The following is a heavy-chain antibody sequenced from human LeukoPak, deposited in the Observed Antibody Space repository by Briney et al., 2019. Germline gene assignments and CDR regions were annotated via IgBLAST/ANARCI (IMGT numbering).Heavy chain of an antibody. J-gene: IGHJ4*02. CDR2: ISGSGGST. Sequence: GGSLRLSCAASGFTFSSYAMSWVRQAPGKGLEWVSAISGSGGSTYYADSVKGRFTISRDNSKNTLYLQMNSLRAEDTAVYYCAKSPGYSGYDLEKRPDYYFDYWGQGTLVTVSS. CDR1: GFTFSSYA. V-gene: IGHV3-23*01. D-gene: IGHD5-12*01. CDR3: AKSPGYSGYDLEKRPDYYFDY.